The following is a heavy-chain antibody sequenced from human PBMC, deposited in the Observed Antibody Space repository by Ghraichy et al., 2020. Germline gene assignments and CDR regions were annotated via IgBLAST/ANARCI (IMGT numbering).Heavy chain of an antibody. D-gene: IGHD3-10*01. J-gene: IGHJ6*02. CDR2: MSYDGSKK. CDR1: GFTFSSYV. Sequence: GGSLRLSCAASGFTFSSYVMHWVRQAPGKGLEWVAVMSYDGSKKNYADSVKGRFTISRDNSKKTLYLQMNSLRAEDTAVYYCARDYLGELFPSAPDVWGQGTTVTVS. V-gene: IGHV3-30*04. CDR3: ARDYLGELFPSAPDV.